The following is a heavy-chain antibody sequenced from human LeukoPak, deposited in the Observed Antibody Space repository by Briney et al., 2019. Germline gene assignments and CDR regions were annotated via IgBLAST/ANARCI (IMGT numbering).Heavy chain of an antibody. J-gene: IGHJ4*02. CDR2: IYHSGST. CDR1: GGSISSGGYY. CDR3: ARDSGSYFLFDH. Sequence: SETLSLTCTVSGGSISSGGYYWSWIRQPPGKGLEWIGYIYHSGSTYYNPSLKSRVTMSVDTSKNQFSLKLNSVTAADTAVYYCARDSGSYFLFDHWGQGTLVTVSS. D-gene: IGHD1-26*01. V-gene: IGHV4-30-2*01.